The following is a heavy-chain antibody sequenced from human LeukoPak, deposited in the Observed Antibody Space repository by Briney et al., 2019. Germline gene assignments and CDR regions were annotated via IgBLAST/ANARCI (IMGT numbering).Heavy chain of an antibody. D-gene: IGHD4-17*01. Sequence: GGSLRLSCAASGFTFSTYAMSWVRQAPGKGLEWVSSIRGSDGSTYYADSVKGRFAISRDNSKNTLYLQMNSLRAEDTAVYYCGKGGYGDYGGLDYWGQGTLVTASS. V-gene: IGHV3-23*01. CDR2: IRGSDGST. J-gene: IGHJ4*02. CDR1: GFTFSTYA. CDR3: GKGGYGDYGGLDY.